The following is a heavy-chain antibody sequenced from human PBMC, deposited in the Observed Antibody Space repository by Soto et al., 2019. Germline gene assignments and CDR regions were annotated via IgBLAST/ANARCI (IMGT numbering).Heavy chain of an antibody. J-gene: IGHJ4*02. D-gene: IGHD3-10*01. CDR1: GYSFTSFP. V-gene: IGHV1-3*01. CDR3: ARGGGLDD. CDR2: INAANGYT. Sequence: QVQLVQSGAEVKKPGASVKVSCKASGYSFTSFPIHWVRQAPGQGLECMGWINAANGYTRYSQKFQGRVTITRDTPATPAYRDLSSLTSEDTAVYYCARGGGLDDWGQGTLITVSS.